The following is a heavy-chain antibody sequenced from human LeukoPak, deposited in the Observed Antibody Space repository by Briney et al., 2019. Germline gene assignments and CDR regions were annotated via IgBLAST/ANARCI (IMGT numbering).Heavy chain of an antibody. D-gene: IGHD3-10*01. Sequence: ASVKVSCKASGGTFSSYAISWVRQAPGQGLEWMGRIIPIFGTANYAQKFQGRVTITADKSTSTAYMELSSLRSEDTAVYYCARVGSGSYYFDYWGQGTLVTVSS. V-gene: IGHV1-69*06. CDR3: ARVGSGSYYFDY. J-gene: IGHJ4*02. CDR1: GGTFSSYA. CDR2: IIPIFGTA.